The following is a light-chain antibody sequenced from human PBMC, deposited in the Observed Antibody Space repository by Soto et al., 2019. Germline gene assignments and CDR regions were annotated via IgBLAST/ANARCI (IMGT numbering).Light chain of an antibody. CDR3: QQRSNWPALT. Sequence: EIVLTQSPATLSLSPGERATLSCRASQSVSSYLAWYQPKPGQAPRLLIYDASNRATGIPARFSGSGSGTDLTLTHSTLAPEDFAVYYCQQRSNWPALTFGGGTKVEIK. CDR1: QSVSSY. V-gene: IGKV3-11*01. CDR2: DAS. J-gene: IGKJ4*01.